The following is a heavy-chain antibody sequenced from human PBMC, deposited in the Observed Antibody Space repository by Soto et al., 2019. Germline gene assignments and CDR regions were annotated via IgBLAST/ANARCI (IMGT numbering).Heavy chain of an antibody. D-gene: IGHD6-25*01. CDR3: ARDAASHPHGLHV. V-gene: IGHV4-4*07. CDR2: IYTSGST. Sequence: SETLSLTFTVSGGSISSYYWSWIRQPAGKGLEWIGRIYTSGSTNYNPSLKSRVTMSVDTSKNQFSLKLSSVTAADTAVYYCARDAASHPHGLHVPGPGTAVTASS. J-gene: IGHJ6*02. CDR1: GGSISSYY.